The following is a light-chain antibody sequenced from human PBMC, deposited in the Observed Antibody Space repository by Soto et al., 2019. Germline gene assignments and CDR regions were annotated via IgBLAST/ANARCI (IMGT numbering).Light chain of an antibody. CDR3: QQYAYAPLT. CDR1: QSVGKNY. J-gene: IGKJ4*01. V-gene: IGKV3-20*01. Sequence: EMVLTQSPGTLSLSPGERATLSCRASQSVGKNYLAWYQQKPGQAPRLLVYDASTRATGVPDRFSGSGSGRDFTLTISRLEPEDFAVYYCQQYAYAPLTFGGGTKVEIK. CDR2: DAS.